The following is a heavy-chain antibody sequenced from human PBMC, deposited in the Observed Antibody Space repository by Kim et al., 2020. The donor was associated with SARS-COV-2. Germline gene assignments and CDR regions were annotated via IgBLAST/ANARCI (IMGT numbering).Heavy chain of an antibody. J-gene: IGHJ4*01. CDR2: IYYSGSS. V-gene: IGHV4-59*08. CDR3: ARHIAQPPIAVAGPLDY. D-gene: IGHD6-19*01. Sequence: WETLSLTCTVSGGSISSYYWSWIRQPPGKGLEWIGYIYYSGSSNYNPSLKSRVTISVDTSKNQFSLKLSSVTAEDTAVYYCARHIAQPPIAVAGPLDYLG. CDR1: GGSISSYY.